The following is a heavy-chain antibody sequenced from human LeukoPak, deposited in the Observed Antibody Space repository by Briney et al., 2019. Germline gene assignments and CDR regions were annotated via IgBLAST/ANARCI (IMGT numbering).Heavy chain of an antibody. J-gene: IGHJ4*02. CDR3: ARLKTDYGGNDYYFDY. D-gene: IGHD4-23*01. CDR1: GGSISNYY. V-gene: IGHV4-59*08. Sequence: PAETLSLTCTVSGGSISNYYWSWIRQPPGKGLEWIGYIYYTGSTNYNPSLKSRVTISVDTSKNQFSLRLSSVTAADTAVYYCARLKTDYGGNDYYFDYWGQGTLVTISS. CDR2: IYYTGST.